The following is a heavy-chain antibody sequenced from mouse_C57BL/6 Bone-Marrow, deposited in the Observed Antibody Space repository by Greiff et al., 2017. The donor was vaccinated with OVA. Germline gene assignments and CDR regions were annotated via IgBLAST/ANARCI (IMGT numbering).Heavy chain of an antibody. CDR2: INYDGSST. V-gene: IGHV5-16*01. Sequence: EVKVVESEGGLVQPGSSMKLSCTASGFTFSDYYMAWVRQVPEKGLEWVANINYDGSSTYYLDSLKSRFIISRDNAKNILYLQMSSLKSEDTATYYCAREGVGLYYFDYWGQGTTLTVSS. J-gene: IGHJ2*01. CDR3: AREGVGLYYFDY. CDR1: GFTFSDYY. D-gene: IGHD4-1*01.